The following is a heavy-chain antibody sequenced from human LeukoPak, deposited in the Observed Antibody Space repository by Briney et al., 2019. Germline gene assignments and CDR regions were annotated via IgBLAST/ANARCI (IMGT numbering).Heavy chain of an antibody. V-gene: IGHV3-23*01. CDR1: GFTFSSYV. CDR2: ISGSGETT. D-gene: IGHD5-12*01. Sequence: GGSLRLSCAASGFTFSSYVMTWVRQAPGKGLEWVSVISGSGETTYYAYSVKGRFTISRDNSKNTLYLQMNSLRAEDTAVYYCAKVRGYSGYVHLYYYYYGMDVWGQGTTVTVSS. J-gene: IGHJ6*02. CDR3: AKVRGYSGYVHLYYYYYGMDV.